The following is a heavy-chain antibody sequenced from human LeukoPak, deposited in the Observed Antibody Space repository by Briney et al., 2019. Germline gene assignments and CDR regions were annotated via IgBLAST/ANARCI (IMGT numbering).Heavy chain of an antibody. D-gene: IGHD6-6*01. J-gene: IGHJ6*03. CDR3: ARDAPLGSSSYYYYYMDV. CDR1: GGSISSSSYY. Sequence: SETLSLTCTVSGGSISSSSYYWGWIRQPPGKGLEWIGSIYYSGSTYYNPSLKSRVTISVDTSKNQFSLKLSSVTAADTAVYYCARDAPLGSSSYYYYYMDVWGKGTTVTASS. V-gene: IGHV4-39*07. CDR2: IYYSGST.